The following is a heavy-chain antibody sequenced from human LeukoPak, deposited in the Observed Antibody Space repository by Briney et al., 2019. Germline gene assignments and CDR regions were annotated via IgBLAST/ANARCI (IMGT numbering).Heavy chain of an antibody. CDR1: GFTFNSYA. J-gene: IGHJ1*01. D-gene: IGHD2-21*02. Sequence: GGSLRLSCAASGFTFNSYAMHWVRQAPGKGLEWVAVISYDGSNKNYADSVQGRFTISRDNSKNTLYLQMNSLSAEDTAVYYCARSVVTATPHYFQHWGQGTLVTVSS. CDR3: ARSVVTATPHYFQH. CDR2: ISYDGSNK. V-gene: IGHV3-30*04.